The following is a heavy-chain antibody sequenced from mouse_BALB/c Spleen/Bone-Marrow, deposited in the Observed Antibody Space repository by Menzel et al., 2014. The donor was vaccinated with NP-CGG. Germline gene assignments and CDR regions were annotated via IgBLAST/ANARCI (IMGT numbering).Heavy chain of an antibody. CDR1: GYAFTNYW. V-gene: IGHV1-54*01. CDR3: VREMTRYAMDY. J-gene: IGHJ4*01. Sequence: QVQLQQSGAELVRPGTSVKASCKASGYAFTNYWIEWVKQRPGQGLEWIGVINPGSGGSNYNEKFKGKATLTADKSSSTAYMQLSSLTSDDSAVYFCVREMTRYAMDYWGQGTSVTVSS. CDR2: INPGSGGS.